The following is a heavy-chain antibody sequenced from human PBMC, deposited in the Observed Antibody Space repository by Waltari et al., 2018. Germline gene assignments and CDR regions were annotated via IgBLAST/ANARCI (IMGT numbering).Heavy chain of an antibody. CDR2: IIPILGKA. J-gene: IGHJ5*02. CDR1: GGTFSSYA. V-gene: IGHV1-69*01. CDR3: ARSPTTLRWFDP. Sequence: QVQLVQSGAEVKKPGSSVKVSCKASGGTFSSYAISWVRQAPGQGLEWMGGIIPILGKANYEQKCQGRGTITADEATSTAYMELSSLRSEDTAVYYWARSPTTLRWFDPWGQGTLVTVSS. D-gene: IGHD4-17*01.